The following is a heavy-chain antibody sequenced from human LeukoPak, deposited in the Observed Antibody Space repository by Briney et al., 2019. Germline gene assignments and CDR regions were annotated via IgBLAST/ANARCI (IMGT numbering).Heavy chain of an antibody. CDR2: IYYSGRN. J-gene: IGHJ3*02. D-gene: IGHD3-22*01. Sequence: SETLSLTCTVSGGSISTNNYYWGWIRPPPGHGLEWIGNIYYSGRNYYSPSLRSRVTISLDTSRNQFSLKLNSVTAADTAVYYCAKSDGCGLVDIWGQGTMVTVSS. CDR1: GGSISTNNYY. V-gene: IGHV4-39*07. CDR3: AKSDGCGLVDI.